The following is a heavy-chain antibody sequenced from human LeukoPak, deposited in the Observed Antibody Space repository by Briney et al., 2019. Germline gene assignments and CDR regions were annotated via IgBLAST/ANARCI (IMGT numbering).Heavy chain of an antibody. CDR1: GFTFSNAW. V-gene: IGHV3-15*01. J-gene: IGHJ4*02. D-gene: IGHD3-3*01. Sequence: GGSLRLSCAASGFTFSNAWMSWVRQAPGKGLEWVGRIRSKSDGGTTEYAAPVKGRFTISRDDSENTLYPQMISLKTEDTAVYYCTTVTHRGVPTVYFDYWGQGTLVTVSS. CDR3: TTVTHRGVPTVYFDY. CDR2: IRSKSDGGTT.